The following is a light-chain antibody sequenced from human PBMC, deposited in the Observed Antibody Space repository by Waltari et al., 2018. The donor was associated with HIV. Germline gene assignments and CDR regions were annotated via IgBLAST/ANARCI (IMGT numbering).Light chain of an antibody. V-gene: IGKV4-1*01. CDR2: GSS. Sequence: DIVMSQSPDSLAVSLGERATINCKSSQNIFFASDSENCLAWFQQKPGQPPKLRIRGSSVLAYGVPDRFSGSGSQTDFTLTISSLQAEDAAVYYCQQYFSIPWTFGQGTKLEIK. J-gene: IGKJ1*01. CDR1: QNIFFASDSENC. CDR3: QQYFSIPWT.